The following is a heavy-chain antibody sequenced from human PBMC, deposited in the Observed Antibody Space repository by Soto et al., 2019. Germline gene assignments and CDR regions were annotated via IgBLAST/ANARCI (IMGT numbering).Heavy chain of an antibody. CDR1: GGTFGNSA. V-gene: IGHV1-69*12. D-gene: IGHD2-15*01. Sequence: QVQLVQSGAEVKKPGSSVTVSCKASGGTFGNSAISWVRQAPGQGLEWMGGIIPILPTPDYAQKFQGRVTITAAESTTTAYMELTSLKSEDTAVYYCARDKDRQQLGGNYYYGIDVWGHGTTVTVSS. CDR3: ARDKDRQQLGGNYYYGIDV. CDR2: IIPILPTP. J-gene: IGHJ6*02.